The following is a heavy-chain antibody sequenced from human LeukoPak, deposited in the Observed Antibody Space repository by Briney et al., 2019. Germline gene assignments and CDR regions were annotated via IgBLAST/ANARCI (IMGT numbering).Heavy chain of an antibody. Sequence: ASVKVSCKASGYTFTGYYMHWVRQAPGQGLEWMGWINPNSGGTYYAQKFQGRVTMTRDTPISTAYMELSRLRSDDTAVYYCARPPPGGKDMTLLYWGQGTLVTVSS. CDR3: ARPPPGGKDMTLLY. J-gene: IGHJ4*02. D-gene: IGHD3-16*01. CDR1: GYTFTGYY. V-gene: IGHV1-2*02. CDR2: INPNSGGT.